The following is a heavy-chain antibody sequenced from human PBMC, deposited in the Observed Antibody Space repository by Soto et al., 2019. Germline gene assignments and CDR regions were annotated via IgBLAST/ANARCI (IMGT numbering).Heavy chain of an antibody. J-gene: IGHJ4*02. V-gene: IGHV4-4*02. CDR3: ARRWGEGRVDY. D-gene: IGHD3-10*01. Sequence: QVQLQESGPGLVKPSGTLSLTCAVSGGSISSCNWWSWVRQPPGKGLEWIGEIYHSGNTNYNPSLKSRVTMAVDESRNQFSLKLSSVTAADTAVYYCARRWGEGRVDYWGQGTLVTVSS. CDR2: IYHSGNT. CDR1: GGSISSCNW.